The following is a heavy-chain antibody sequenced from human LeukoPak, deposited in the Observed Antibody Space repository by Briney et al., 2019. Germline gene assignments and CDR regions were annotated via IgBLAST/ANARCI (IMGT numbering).Heavy chain of an antibody. CDR3: AKDRVTIGHFDY. D-gene: IGHD4-17*01. J-gene: IGHJ4*02. CDR2: IGGSGSTT. V-gene: IGHV3-23*01. CDR1: GFTFSSYA. Sequence: GGSLRLSCAASGFTFSSYAMSWVRQAPGKGLEWVSAIGGSGSTTYYADSVKGQFTISRDNSKNTLYLQMNSLRAEDTAVYYCAKDRVTIGHFDYWGQGTLVTVSS.